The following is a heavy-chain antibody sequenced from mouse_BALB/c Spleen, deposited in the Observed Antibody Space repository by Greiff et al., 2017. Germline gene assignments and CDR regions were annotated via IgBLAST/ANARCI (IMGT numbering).Heavy chain of an antibody. CDR1: GYSFTGYY. CDR2: ISCYNGAT. CDR3: ARKGGSGGNYFDY. D-gene: IGHD1-1*02. J-gene: IGHJ2*01. Sequence: LVKTGASVKISCKASGYSFTGYYMHWVKQSHGKSLEWIGYISCYNGATSYNQKFKGKATFTVDTSSSTAYMQFNSLTSEDSAVYYCARKGGSGGNYFDYWGQGTTLTVSS. V-gene: IGHV1S34*01.